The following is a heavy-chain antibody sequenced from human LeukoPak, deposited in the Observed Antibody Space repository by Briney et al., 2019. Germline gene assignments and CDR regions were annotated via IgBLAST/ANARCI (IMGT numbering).Heavy chain of an antibody. CDR3: AKDQSYYGSGSYFFDY. D-gene: IGHD3-10*01. Sequence: GGSLRLSCAASGFTFSSYGMHWIRQAPGKGLEWVAFIRYDGSNKYYADSVKGRFPISRDNSKNTLYLQMNSLRAEDTAVYYCAKDQSYYGSGSYFFDYWGQGTLVTVSS. CDR2: IRYDGSNK. J-gene: IGHJ4*02. V-gene: IGHV3-30*02. CDR1: GFTFSSYG.